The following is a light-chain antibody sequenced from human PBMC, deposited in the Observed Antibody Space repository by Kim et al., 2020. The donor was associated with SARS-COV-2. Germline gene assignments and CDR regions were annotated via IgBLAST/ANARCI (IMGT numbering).Light chain of an antibody. J-gene: IGKJ1*01. V-gene: IGKV3-11*01. CDR2: DAS. CDR1: QSVSSY. CDR3: QQRNNWWT. Sequence: LSLSPGERATLSSRINQSVSSYLAWYQQKPGQAPRLLIYDASHRAIGIPPRFSGSGSGTDFTLTISSLEPEDFAVYYCQQRNNWWTFGQGTKVDIK.